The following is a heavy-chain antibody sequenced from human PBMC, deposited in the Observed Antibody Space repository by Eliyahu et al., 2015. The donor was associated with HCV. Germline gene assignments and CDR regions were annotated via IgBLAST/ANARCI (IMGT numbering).Heavy chain of an antibody. CDR1: XFKFEDXN. CDR3: VKDMDPLFTIIGVVINTSYYYMDV. V-gene: IGHV3-9*01. Sequence: EVQLVESGGGLVQPGRSLXLSCAAXXFKFEDXNMHWXRXVPGKGLEWVSGISWNRGSIGYADSVRGRFTISRDNAKNSLYLQMNNLRAEDTALYYCVKDMDPLFTIIGVVINTSYYYMDVWGKGTTVTVSS. CDR2: ISWNRGSI. D-gene: IGHD3-3*01. J-gene: IGHJ6*03.